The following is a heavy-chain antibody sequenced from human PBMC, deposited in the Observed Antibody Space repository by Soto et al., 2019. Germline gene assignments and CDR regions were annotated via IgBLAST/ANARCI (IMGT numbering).Heavy chain of an antibody. CDR3: ARERSGSYYRAFDI. J-gene: IGHJ3*02. V-gene: IGHV3-21*01. CDR1: GFTFSSYS. D-gene: IGHD1-26*01. CDR2: ISSSSSYI. Sequence: EVQLVESGGGLVKPGGSLRLSCAASGFTFSSYSMNWVRQAPGKRLEWVSSISSSSSYIYYADSVKGRFTISRDNAKNSLYLQMNSLRAEDTAVYYCARERSGSYYRAFDIWGQGTMVTVSS.